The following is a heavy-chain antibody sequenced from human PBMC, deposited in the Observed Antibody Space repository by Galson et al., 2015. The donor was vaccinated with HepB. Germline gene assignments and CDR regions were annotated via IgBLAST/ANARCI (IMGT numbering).Heavy chain of an antibody. V-gene: IGHV1-3*01. CDR1: GYTFTSYA. CDR2: INAGNGNT. J-gene: IGHJ5*02. D-gene: IGHD5-12*01. CDR3: ARGAVPFLYSGYGLFDP. Sequence: SVKVSCKASGYTFTSYAMHWVRQAPGQRLEWMGWINAGNGNTKYSQKFQGRVTITRDTSASTAYMELSSLRSEDTAVYYCARGAVPFLYSGYGLFDPWGQGTLVTVSS.